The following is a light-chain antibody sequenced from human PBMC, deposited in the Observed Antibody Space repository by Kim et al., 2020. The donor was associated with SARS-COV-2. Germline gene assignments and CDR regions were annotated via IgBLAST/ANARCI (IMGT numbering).Light chain of an antibody. V-gene: IGLV10-54*01. J-gene: IGLJ3*02. CDR3: SAWDSSLNGWV. CDR1: SNNVGDQG. CDR2: RNN. Sequence: QAGLTQPPSVSKALRQTATLTCTGNSNNVGDQGAAWLQQHQGHPPKLLSYRNNNRPSGISERFSASRSGNTASLTITGLQPEDETDYYCSAWDSSLNGWVFGGGTKLTVL.